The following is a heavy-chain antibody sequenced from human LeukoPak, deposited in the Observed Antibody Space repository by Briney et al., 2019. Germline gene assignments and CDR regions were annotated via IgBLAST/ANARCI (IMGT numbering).Heavy chain of an antibody. J-gene: IGHJ1*01. V-gene: IGHV3-23*01. D-gene: IGHD6-13*01. Sequence: PGGSLRPSCAVSGFTFSSFAMSWVRQAPGKGLEWVSSIGVGGGNTYYADSVRGRFTISRDNSRNTLYLHMTSLRAEDTAIYYCAKAEGSSTWYRGEYFQHWGQGTLVTVSS. CDR2: IGVGGGNT. CDR1: GFTFSSFA. CDR3: AKAEGSSTWYRGEYFQH.